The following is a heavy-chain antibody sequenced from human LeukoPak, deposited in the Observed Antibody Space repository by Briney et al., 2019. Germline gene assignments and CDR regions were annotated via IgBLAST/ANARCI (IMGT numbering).Heavy chain of an antibody. CDR1: GGSISNYF. V-gene: IGHV4-4*09. Sequence: PSETLSLTCTVSGGSISNYFWSWIRQPPGKGLERIGYIFISGGTNYNPSLKSRVTMSEDRSKNQFSLELSSVTAADTAVYYCARLADTTVANYYLDYWGQGTLVTVSS. J-gene: IGHJ4*02. CDR3: ARLADTTVANYYLDY. CDR2: IFISGGT. D-gene: IGHD1-26*01.